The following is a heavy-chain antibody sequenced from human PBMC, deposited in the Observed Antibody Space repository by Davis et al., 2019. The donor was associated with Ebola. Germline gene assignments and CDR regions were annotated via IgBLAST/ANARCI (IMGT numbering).Heavy chain of an antibody. CDR1: GFTFSSYW. CDR3: ARGATVVKALDY. Sequence: PGGSLRLSCAASGFTFSSYWMHWVRQAPGKGLMWVSRINSDGSSTSYADSVKGRFTISRDNAKNTLYLQMNSLRAEDTAVYYCARGATVVKALDYWGQGTLVTVSS. D-gene: IGHD4-23*01. J-gene: IGHJ4*02. V-gene: IGHV3-74*01. CDR2: INSDGSST.